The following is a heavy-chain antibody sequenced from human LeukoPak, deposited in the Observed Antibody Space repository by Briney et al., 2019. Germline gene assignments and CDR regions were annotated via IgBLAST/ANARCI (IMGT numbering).Heavy chain of an antibody. Sequence: GGSLRLSCAASGFTFDDYAMHWVRQAPGKGLEWVSTISHSGTTTYYADSVKGRFTISRDNSKNTLYLQMNSLRPEDTAVYYCAGDAITIFGVVHLDYWGQGTLVSVSS. CDR3: AGDAITIFGVVHLDY. V-gene: IGHV3-23*01. CDR1: GFTFDDYA. J-gene: IGHJ4*02. D-gene: IGHD3-3*01. CDR2: ISHSGTTT.